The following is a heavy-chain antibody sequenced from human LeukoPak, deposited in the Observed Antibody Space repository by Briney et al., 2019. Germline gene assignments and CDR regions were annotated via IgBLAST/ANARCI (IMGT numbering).Heavy chain of an antibody. CDR2: IYTSGST. D-gene: IGHD6-19*01. CDR1: GGSISSYY. J-gene: IGHJ4*02. V-gene: IGHV4-4*07. Sequence: SETLSLTCTVSGGSISSYYWSWIRQPAGKGLEWIGRIYTSGSTNYNPSLKSRVTISVDTSKNQFSLKLSSVTAADTAVYYCARGGPGRIAVASVDYWGQGTLVTVSS. CDR3: ARGGPGRIAVASVDY.